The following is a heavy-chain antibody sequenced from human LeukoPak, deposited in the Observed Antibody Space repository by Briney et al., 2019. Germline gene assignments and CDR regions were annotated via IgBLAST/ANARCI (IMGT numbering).Heavy chain of an antibody. CDR2: IYYSGST. Sequence: KPSETLSLTCTVSGGSISSSSYYWGWIRQPPGKGLEWIGSIYYSGSTYYNPSLKSRVTISVDTSKNQFSLKLSSVTAADTAVYYCARLWPITMIVVVITPPVAFDIWGQGTMVTVSS. CDR3: ARLWPITMIVVVITPPVAFDI. V-gene: IGHV4-39*01. J-gene: IGHJ3*02. D-gene: IGHD3-22*01. CDR1: GGSISSSSYY.